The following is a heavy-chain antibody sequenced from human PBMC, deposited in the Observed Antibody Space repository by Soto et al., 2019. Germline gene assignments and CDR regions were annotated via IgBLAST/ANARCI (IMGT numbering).Heavy chain of an antibody. D-gene: IGHD6-6*01. Sequence: GGSLRLSCAASGFTFSSYGMHWVLQAPGKGLGWVAVIWYDGSNKYYADSVKGRFTISRDNSKNTLYLQMNSLRAEDTAVYYCVRDSGEQLVRRGFYYYYMDVWGKGTTVTVSS. V-gene: IGHV3-33*01. CDR2: IWYDGSNK. J-gene: IGHJ6*03. CDR1: GFTFSSYG. CDR3: VRDSGEQLVRRGFYYYYMDV.